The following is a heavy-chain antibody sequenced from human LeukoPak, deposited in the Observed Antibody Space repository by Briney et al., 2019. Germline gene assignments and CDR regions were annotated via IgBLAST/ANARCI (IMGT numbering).Heavy chain of an antibody. CDR2: KYYSGSA. J-gene: IGHJ4*02. CDR3: AAHGAIQLERLHY. V-gene: IGHV4-39*01. Sequence: SETLSLTCTVSGGSVSSTNDYWGWIRQPPGKGLEWIGSKYYSGSAWYNPSLKSRVTISVDTSRNQFSLKLNSVTAADTAVYYCAAHGAIQLERLHYWGQGTLVTVSS. D-gene: IGHD1-1*01. CDR1: GGSVSSTNDY.